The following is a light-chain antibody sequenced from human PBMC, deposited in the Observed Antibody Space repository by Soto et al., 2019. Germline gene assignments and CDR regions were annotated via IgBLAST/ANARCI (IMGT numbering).Light chain of an antibody. CDR3: QSYDTSLSSSV. CDR2: RNT. CDR1: SSNIGADYD. V-gene: IGLV1-40*01. Sequence: QSVLTQPPSVSGAPGQRVTISCTGTSSNIGADYDVNWYQHLPGTAPKLLIYRNTNRPSGVPDRFSGSKSATSASLAITGLQAEYEADYYCQSYDTSLSSSVFGGGTKLTVL. J-gene: IGLJ2*01.